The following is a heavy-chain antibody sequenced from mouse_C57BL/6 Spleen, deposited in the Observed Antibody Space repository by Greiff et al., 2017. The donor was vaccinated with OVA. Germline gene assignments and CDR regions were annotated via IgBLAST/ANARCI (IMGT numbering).Heavy chain of an antibody. CDR1: GYAFSSSW. CDR2: IYPGGGDT. D-gene: IGHD2-1*01. CDR3: ARDGNYEDGYAIDY. V-gene: IGHV1-82*01. J-gene: IGHJ4*01. Sequence: VQLQQSGPELVKPGASVKISCKASGYAFSSSWMNWVKQRPGKGLEWIGRIYPGGGDTYYNGKFKGQATLNADKSTSTAYMKRSSLTSEDSAVYYCARDGNYEDGYAIDYWGQGTSVTVSS.